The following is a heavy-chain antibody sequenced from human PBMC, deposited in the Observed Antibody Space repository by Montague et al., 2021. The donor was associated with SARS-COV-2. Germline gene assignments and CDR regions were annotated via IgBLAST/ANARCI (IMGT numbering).Heavy chain of an antibody. CDR3: ARGFDY. CDR2: RYHSGST. CDR1: GGSISSSNW. J-gene: IGHJ4*02. V-gene: IGHV4-4*02. Sequence: SETLSLTCAVSGGSISSSNWWSWVRQPPGKGLEWIGERYHSGSTNYDPSLKSRVTISVDKSQNQFSLNLSSVTAADTAVYYCARGFDYWGQGTLVTVSS.